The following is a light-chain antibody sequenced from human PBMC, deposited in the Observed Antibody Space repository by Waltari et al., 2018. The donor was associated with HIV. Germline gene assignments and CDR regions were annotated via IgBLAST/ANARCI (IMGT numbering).Light chain of an antibody. CDR2: RNS. J-gene: IGLJ1*01. CDR3: AAWDARLNGYV. CDR1: SSNIGSYT. V-gene: IGLV1-44*01. Sequence: QSVLTQPPSASGTPGHRVTISCSGSSSNIGSYTVNWYQHLPATAPKLLIFRNSQRPSGVPDRFSASHSGTSASLAISGLQSEDESDYYCAAWDARLNGYVFGTCTRVTVL.